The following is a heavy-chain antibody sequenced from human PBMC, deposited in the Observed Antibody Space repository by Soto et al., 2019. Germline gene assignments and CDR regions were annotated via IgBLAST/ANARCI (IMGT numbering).Heavy chain of an antibody. D-gene: IGHD3-22*01. V-gene: IGHV3-30*18. J-gene: IGHJ4*02. Sequence: GGSLRLSCAASGFTFSSYGMHWVRQAPGKGLEWVAVISYDGSNKYYADSVKGRFTISRDNSKNTLYLQMNSLRAEDTAVYYCAKDGLIDYDSSGYYWYLDYWGQGTLVTVSS. CDR1: GFTFSSYG. CDR3: AKDGLIDYDSSGYYWYLDY. CDR2: ISYDGSNK.